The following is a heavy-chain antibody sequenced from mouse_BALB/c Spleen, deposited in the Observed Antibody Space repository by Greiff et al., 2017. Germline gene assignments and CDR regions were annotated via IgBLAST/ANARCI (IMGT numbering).Heavy chain of an antibody. CDR3: ARYYDGYYGGFAY. CDR2: ISYSGST. D-gene: IGHD2-3*01. CDR1: GYSITSDYA. J-gene: IGHJ3*01. Sequence: EVQLQESGPGLVKPSQSLSLTCTVTGYSITSDYAWNWIRQFPGNKLEWMGYISYSGSTSYNPSLKSRISITRDTSKNQFFLQLNSVTTEDTATYYCARYYDGYYGGFAYWGQGTLVTVSA. V-gene: IGHV3-2*02.